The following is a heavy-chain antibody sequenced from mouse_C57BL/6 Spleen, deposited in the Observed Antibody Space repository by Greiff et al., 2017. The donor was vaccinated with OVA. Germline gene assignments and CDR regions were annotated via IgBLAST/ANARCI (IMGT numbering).Heavy chain of an antibody. Sequence: EVKLQESGPVLVKPGASVKMSCKASGYTFTDYYMNWVKQSHGKSLEWIGVINPYNGGTSYNQKFKGKATLTVDKSSSTAYMELNSLTSEDSAVYYCARFLYGSSYGFAYWGQGTLVTVSA. J-gene: IGHJ3*01. CDR2: INPYNGGT. V-gene: IGHV1-19*01. D-gene: IGHD1-1*01. CDR3: ARFLYGSSYGFAY. CDR1: GYTFTDYY.